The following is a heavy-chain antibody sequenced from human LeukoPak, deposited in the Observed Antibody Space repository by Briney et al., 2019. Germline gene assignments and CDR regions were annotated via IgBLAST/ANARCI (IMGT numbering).Heavy chain of an antibody. J-gene: IGHJ6*02. CDR1: GYTLTELS. V-gene: IGHV1-24*01. Sequence: ASVKVSFKVSGYTLTELSMHWVGQAPGKGVEWMGGFDPEDGETIYAQKFQGRVTMTEDTSTDTAYMELSSLRSEDTAVYYCALTPLYCSSTSCRYYYYGMDVWGQGTTVTVSS. D-gene: IGHD2-2*01. CDR2: FDPEDGET. CDR3: ALTPLYCSSTSCRYYYYGMDV.